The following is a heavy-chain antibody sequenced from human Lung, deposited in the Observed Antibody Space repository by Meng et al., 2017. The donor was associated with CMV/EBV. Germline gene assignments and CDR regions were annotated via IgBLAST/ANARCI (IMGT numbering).Heavy chain of an antibody. CDR1: GFPFGNYG. J-gene: IGHJ4*02. Sequence: GESXKISCAASGFPFGNYGMHWVRQAPGKGLEWVAFIPYDGSNQDYADSVKGRFTISRDNSNNTVYLQMNSLRAEDTAVYYCAKWGSVSYFDSWGQGTLVTVSS. CDR3: AKWGSVSYFDS. CDR2: IPYDGSNQ. D-gene: IGHD3-16*01. V-gene: IGHV3-30*02.